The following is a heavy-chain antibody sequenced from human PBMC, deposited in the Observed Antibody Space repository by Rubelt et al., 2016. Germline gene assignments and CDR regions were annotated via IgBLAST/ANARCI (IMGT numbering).Heavy chain of an antibody. J-gene: IGHJ6*02. V-gene: IGHV4-34*01. CDR3: ARGWVGSYQFYYYYGMDV. D-gene: IGHD1-26*01. CDR1: GGSFSGYY. CDR2: INHSGGI. Sequence: LEEPSETLSLTCAVYGGSFSGYYWIWIRQPPGKGLEWIGEINHSGGISYNPSLKSRVTISVDTSKNQISLQVRSVTSADTSVYYCARGWVGSYQFYYYYGMDVWARGTTVTVSS.